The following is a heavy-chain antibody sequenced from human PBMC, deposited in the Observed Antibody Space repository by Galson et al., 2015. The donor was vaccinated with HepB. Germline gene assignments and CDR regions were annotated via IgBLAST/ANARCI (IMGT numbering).Heavy chain of an antibody. CDR2: SSASGGST. V-gene: IGHV3-23*01. CDR3: SKDRPYWYFDL. CDR1: GLTFSSND. J-gene: IGHJ2*01. Sequence: SLRLSCAASGLTFSSNDITWVRQAPGKGLEWVSSSSASGGSTYADSVKGRLTISRDNSKNTLYLQINSLRAEDTAIYYCSKDRPYWYFDLWGRGTLVTVSS.